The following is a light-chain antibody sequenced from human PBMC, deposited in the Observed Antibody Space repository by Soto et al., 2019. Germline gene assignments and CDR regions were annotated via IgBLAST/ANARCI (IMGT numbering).Light chain of an antibody. J-gene: IGLJ1*01. CDR1: SSDVGGSNH. Sequence: QSVLTQPRSVSGSPGQSVTISCTGNSSDVGGSNHVSWYQHHPGKAPKLMIYDVSKWPSGVPDRFSGSKSGNTASLTISRLQAEDEADYYCCSSAGSYTFVFGTGTKLTVL. CDR2: DVS. CDR3: CSSAGSYTFV. V-gene: IGLV2-11*01.